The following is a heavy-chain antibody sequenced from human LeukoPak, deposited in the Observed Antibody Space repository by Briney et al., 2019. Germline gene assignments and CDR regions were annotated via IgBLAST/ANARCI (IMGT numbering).Heavy chain of an antibody. D-gene: IGHD5-18*01. CDR3: SKAGDTNYYRYGDY. J-gene: IGHJ4*02. Sequence: GGSLRLSCAASAFTFSTYGMHWVRQAPGQGLEWVSTISGSGGSTYYADSVKGRFTISRDNAKNTLYLQMNNLRGEDTALYYCSKAGDTNYYRYGDYWGQGTLVTVSS. CDR1: AFTFSTYG. CDR2: ISGSGGST. V-gene: IGHV3-23*01.